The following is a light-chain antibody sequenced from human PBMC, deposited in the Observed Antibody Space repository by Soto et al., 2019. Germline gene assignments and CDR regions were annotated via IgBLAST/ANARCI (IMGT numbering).Light chain of an antibody. CDR2: VAS. CDR1: QGIRKD. CDR3: LQYNSYPYT. Sequence: DIQMTQSPSSLSASVGDRVTITCRASQGIRKDLGWYQQSPGKAPKRLIYVASSLQSGVPSRFSGSGSGTEFTLTRSSLQPEDSATYYCLQYNSYPYTFGQGTKLEIK. J-gene: IGKJ2*01. V-gene: IGKV1-17*01.